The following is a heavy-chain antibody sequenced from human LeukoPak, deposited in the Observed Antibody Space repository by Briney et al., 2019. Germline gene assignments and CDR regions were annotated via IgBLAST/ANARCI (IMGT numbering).Heavy chain of an antibody. J-gene: IGHJ1*01. CDR3: VVGGAGGGYFPN. CDR2: MKEDGSDE. V-gene: IGHV3-7*01. D-gene: IGHD3-16*01. CDR1: DFSFRDST. Sequence: QPGGSLRLSCAAFDFSFRDSTMSWVRQAAGKGLEWVAKMKEDGSDEKYVDSVKGRFTISRDNAKNSLYLQMNSLRPEDTAVYFCVVGGAGGGYFPNWGQGSLVIVSS.